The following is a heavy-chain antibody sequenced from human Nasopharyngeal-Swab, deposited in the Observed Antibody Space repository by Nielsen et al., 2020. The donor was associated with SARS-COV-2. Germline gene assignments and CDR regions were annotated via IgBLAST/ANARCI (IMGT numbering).Heavy chain of an antibody. V-gene: IGHV3-30-3*01. J-gene: IGHJ4*02. CDR1: GFTFSSYA. CDR2: ISYDGSNK. CDR3: AKGTYYYDSPYDY. Sequence: GESLKISCAASGFTFSSYAMHWVRQAPGKGLEWVAVISYDGSNKYYADSVKGRFTISRDNSKNTLYLQMNSLRAEDTAVYYCAKGTYYYDSPYDYWGQGTLVTVSS. D-gene: IGHD3-22*01.